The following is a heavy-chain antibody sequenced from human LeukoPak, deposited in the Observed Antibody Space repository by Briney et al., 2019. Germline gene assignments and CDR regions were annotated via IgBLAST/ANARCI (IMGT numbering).Heavy chain of an antibody. J-gene: IGHJ4*02. Sequence: GGSLRLSCAASGFTFSSSWMHWVRQAPGKGLVWVSHINSDGSNTKYADSVKGRFTISRDNAKNILSLQMNSLRAEDMAVYYCARGSPLGGNWGQGTLVTVSS. V-gene: IGHV3-74*03. CDR1: GFTFSSSW. CDR3: ARGSPLGGN. CDR2: INSDGSNT.